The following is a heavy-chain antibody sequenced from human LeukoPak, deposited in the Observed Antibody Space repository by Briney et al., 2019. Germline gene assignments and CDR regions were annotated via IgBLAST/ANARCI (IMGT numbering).Heavy chain of an antibody. CDR1: GYSFTSYW. J-gene: IGHJ6*03. Sequence: GESLKISCKGSGYSFTSYWIGWVRQMPGKGLEWMGIIYPGDSDTRYSPSFQGQVTISADKSISTAYLQWSSLKASDTAMYYCARSSIGYYYYYYMDVWVKGTTVTVSS. V-gene: IGHV5-51*01. CDR3: ARSSIGYYYYYYMDV. CDR2: IYPGDSDT. D-gene: IGHD6-6*01.